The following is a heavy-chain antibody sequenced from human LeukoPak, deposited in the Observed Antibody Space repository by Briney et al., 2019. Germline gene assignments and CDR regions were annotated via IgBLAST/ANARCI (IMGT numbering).Heavy chain of an antibody. J-gene: IGHJ4*02. CDR1: GFTFSGSA. D-gene: IGHD3-22*01. Sequence: PGGSLRLSCAAFGFTFSGSAMHWVRQAPGKGLGWVGRIRKKADNYATAYAASVKGRFTISRDDSKNTAYLQMNSLKTEDTAVYYCVPTYFSDSSTFYPDYWGQGTLVTVSS. CDR2: IRKKADNYAT. CDR3: VPTYFSDSSTFYPDY. V-gene: IGHV3-73*01.